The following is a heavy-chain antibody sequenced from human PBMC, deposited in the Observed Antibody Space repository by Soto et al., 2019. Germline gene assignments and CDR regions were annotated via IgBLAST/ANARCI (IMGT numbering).Heavy chain of an antibody. CDR1: GFTFSSYA. CDR2: ISYDGSNK. D-gene: IGHD3-22*01. CDR3: ESSVGEGPGYYDSSGLYYFGY. V-gene: IGHV3-30-3*01. J-gene: IGHJ4*02. Sequence: GGSLRLSCAASGFTFSSYAMHWVRQAPGKGLEWVAVISYDGSNKYYADSVKGRFTISRDNSKNTLYLQMNSLRAEDTAVYYCESSVGEGPGYYDSSGLYYFGYWGQGTLVTVSS.